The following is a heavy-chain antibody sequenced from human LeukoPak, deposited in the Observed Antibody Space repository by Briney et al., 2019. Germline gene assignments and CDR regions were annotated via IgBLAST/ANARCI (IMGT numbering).Heavy chain of an antibody. Sequence: RRASVKVSCKVSGYTLTELSMHWVRQAPGKGLEWMGGFDPEDGETIYAQKFQGRVTMTEDTSTDTAYMELSSLRSEDTAVYYCATVRGLWNHDPTFDYWGQGTLVTVSS. D-gene: IGHD1-14*01. J-gene: IGHJ4*02. CDR2: FDPEDGET. CDR3: ATVRGLWNHDPTFDY. V-gene: IGHV1-24*01. CDR1: GYTLTELS.